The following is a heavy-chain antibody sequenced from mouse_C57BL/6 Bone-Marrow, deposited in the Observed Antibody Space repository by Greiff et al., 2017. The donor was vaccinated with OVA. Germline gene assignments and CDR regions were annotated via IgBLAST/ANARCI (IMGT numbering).Heavy chain of an antibody. D-gene: IGHD2-5*01. CDR2: IRSKSNNYAT. V-gene: IGHV10-1*01. CDR3: VRSYSNYDAMDY. Sequence: DVMLVESGGGLVQPKGSLKLSCAASGFSFNTYAMNWVRQAPGKGLEWVARIRSKSNNYATYYADSVKDRFTISRDDSESMLYLQMNNLKTEDTAMYYCVRSYSNYDAMDYWGQGTSVTVSS. CDR1: GFSFNTYA. J-gene: IGHJ4*01.